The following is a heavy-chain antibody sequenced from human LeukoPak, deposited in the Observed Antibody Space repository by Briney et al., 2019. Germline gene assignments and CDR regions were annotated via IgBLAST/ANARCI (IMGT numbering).Heavy chain of an antibody. CDR2: IYHSGST. D-gene: IGHD2-15*01. CDR1: GGSISSYY. V-gene: IGHV4-59*01. Sequence: SETLSLTCTVSGGSISSYYWSWIRQPPGKGLEWIGYIYHSGSTNYNPSLKSRVTISVDTSKNQFSLKLSSVTAADTAVYYCARRNCSGGSCYYYYYGMDVWGQGTTVTVSS. CDR3: ARRNCSGGSCYYYYYGMDV. J-gene: IGHJ6*02.